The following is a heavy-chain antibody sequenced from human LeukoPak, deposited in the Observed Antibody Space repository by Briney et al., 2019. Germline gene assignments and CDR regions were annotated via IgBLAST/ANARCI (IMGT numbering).Heavy chain of an antibody. CDR1: GFSFSTSW. CDR3: ASSHDSSGND. D-gene: IGHD3-22*01. J-gene: IGHJ4*02. V-gene: IGHV3-7*01. Sequence: GGSLRVSCAASGFSFSTSWMAWVRQAPGKGLEWVGNIYYDGSTKYYGDAVKGRFTISRDKPQNSLFLQMNSLREEDTAVYYCASSHDSSGNDWGQGTMVTVSS. CDR2: IYYDGSTK.